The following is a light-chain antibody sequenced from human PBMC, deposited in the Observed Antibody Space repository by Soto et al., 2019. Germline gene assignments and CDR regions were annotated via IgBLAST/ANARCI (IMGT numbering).Light chain of an antibody. CDR1: QSVSSN. Sequence: EIVMTQSPATLSVSPGERATLSCRASQSVSSNLAWYQQKPGQAPRLPIYRASTRATGIPARFSGSGSGTEFTLTISSLQSEDFAVYYCQQYNNWPWTFGQGTKVEIK. CDR2: RAS. J-gene: IGKJ1*01. V-gene: IGKV3-15*01. CDR3: QQYNNWPWT.